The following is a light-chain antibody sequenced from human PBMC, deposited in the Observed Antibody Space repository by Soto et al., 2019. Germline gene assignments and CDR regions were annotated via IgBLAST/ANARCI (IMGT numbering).Light chain of an antibody. CDR1: QSVTSDY. Sequence: EIVLTQSPGTLSLSPGERANLSCRASQSVTSDYLAWYQQRPGQAPRLLIFAASTRATGIPDRFSGGGSGTDFSLTISRLEHEDSAVYYCQQYGISRTFGQGTKV. J-gene: IGKJ1*01. CDR3: QQYGISRT. V-gene: IGKV3-20*01. CDR2: AAS.